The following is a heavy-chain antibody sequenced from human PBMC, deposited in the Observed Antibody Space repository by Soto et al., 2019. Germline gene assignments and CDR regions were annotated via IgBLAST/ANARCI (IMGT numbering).Heavy chain of an antibody. CDR2: VSANNGHT. J-gene: IGHJ6*02. V-gene: IGHV1-18*01. D-gene: IGHD1-1*01. CDR3: ARDIECGTAKHFFYSSAMDF. CDR1: GFTFSNYG. Sequence: ASVKDSCKASGFTFSNYGLNWVRQAPGQGLAWMGWVSANNGHTNYAQNLQGRGSMTTDTSTSTAYMELRGLTFDDTAVYYCARDIECGTAKHFFYSSAMDFWGQGTTVTVSS.